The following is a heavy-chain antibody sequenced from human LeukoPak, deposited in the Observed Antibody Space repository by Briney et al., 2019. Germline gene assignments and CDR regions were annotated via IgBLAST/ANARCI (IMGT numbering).Heavy chain of an antibody. CDR1: GGSISSYY. J-gene: IGHJ6*03. D-gene: IGHD3-10*01. Sequence: SETLSLTCTVSGGSISSYYWSWIRQPPGKGLEWIGEINHSGSTNYNPSLKSRVTISVDTSKNQFSLKLSSVTAADTAVYYCASGRGFYYYYMDVWGKGTTVTVSS. CDR2: INHSGST. V-gene: IGHV4-34*01. CDR3: ASGRGFYYYYMDV.